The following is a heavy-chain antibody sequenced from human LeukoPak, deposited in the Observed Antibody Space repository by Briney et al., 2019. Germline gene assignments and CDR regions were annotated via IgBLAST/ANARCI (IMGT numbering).Heavy chain of an antibody. CDR2: IKQDGSEK. J-gene: IGHJ4*02. CDR1: GFTFSHYW. Sequence: GGSLRLSCAASGFTFSHYWMSWVRQTPGKGLEWVANIKQDGSEKCYVDSVRGRFTISRDNTRNSLYLQMNSLRAEDTAVYYCAREKSNGWYYFDYWGQGTLVTVSS. CDR3: AREKSNGWYYFDY. V-gene: IGHV3-7*01. D-gene: IGHD6-19*01.